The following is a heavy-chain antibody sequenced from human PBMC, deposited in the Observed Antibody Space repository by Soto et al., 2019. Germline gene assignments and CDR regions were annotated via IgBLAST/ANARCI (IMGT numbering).Heavy chain of an antibody. CDR1: GYTFTGYY. CDR3: ARLDYYGSGSSAFDI. D-gene: IGHD3-10*01. J-gene: IGHJ3*02. V-gene: IGHV1-2*02. CDR2: INPNSGGT. Sequence: ALVKVSCKASGYTFTGYYMHWVRQAPGQGLEWMGWINPNSGGTNYAQKFQGTVTMTRDTSISTAYMELSRLRSEDTAVYYCARLDYYGSGSSAFDIWGQGTMVTVSS.